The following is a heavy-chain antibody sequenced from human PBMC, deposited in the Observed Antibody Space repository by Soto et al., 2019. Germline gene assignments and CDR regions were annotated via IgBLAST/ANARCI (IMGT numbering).Heavy chain of an antibody. CDR1: GGTFNSHT. CDR3: ARDERGYNYVSDYGLDV. CDR2: IIPTLDIV. V-gene: IGHV1-69*08. D-gene: IGHD5-18*01. J-gene: IGHJ6*02. Sequence: QVQLVQSGAELKKPGSSVKVSCEASGGTFNSHTIIAWVRQAPGQGPEWMVRIIPTLDIVDYAQKFQDRVTITADRPTNTAFMELRSLVSEDTAVYYCARDERGYNYVSDYGLDVWGQGTMVTVS.